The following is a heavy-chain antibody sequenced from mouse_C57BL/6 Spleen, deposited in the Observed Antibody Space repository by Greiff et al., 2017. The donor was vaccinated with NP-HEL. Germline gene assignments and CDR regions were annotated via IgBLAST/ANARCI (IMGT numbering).Heavy chain of an antibody. CDR2: IDPETGGT. CDR3: TTTITTVVTRWYFDV. D-gene: IGHD1-1*01. V-gene: IGHV1-15*01. J-gene: IGHJ1*03. CDR1: GFTFTDYD. Sequence: QVQLQQSGAELVRPGASVTLSCKASGFTFTDYDMHWVKQTPVHGLEWIGAIDPETGGTAYNQKFKGKAILTADNSSSTAYMELRSLTSEDTAVYYWTTTITTVVTRWYFDVWGTGTTVTVSS.